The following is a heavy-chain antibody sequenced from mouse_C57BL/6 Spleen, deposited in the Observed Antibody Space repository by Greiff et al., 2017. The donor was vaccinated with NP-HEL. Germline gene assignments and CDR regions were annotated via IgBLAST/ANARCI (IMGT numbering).Heavy chain of an antibody. D-gene: IGHD1-1*01. J-gene: IGHJ4*01. CDR1: GFTFSDYG. V-gene: IGHV5-17*01. CDR3: ARQIYGSTPYAMDY. CDR2: ISSGSSTI. Sequence: EVKLMESGGGLVKPGGSLKLSCAASGFTFSDYGMHWVRQAPEKGLEWVAYISSGSSTIYYADTVKGRFTISRDNAKNTLFLQMTSLRSEDTAMYYCARQIYGSTPYAMDYWGQGTSVTVSS.